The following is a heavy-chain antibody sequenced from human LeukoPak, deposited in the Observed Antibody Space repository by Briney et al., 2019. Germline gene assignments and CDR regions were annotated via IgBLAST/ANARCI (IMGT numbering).Heavy chain of an antibody. Sequence: GGSLRLSCEVSGFTVSSKYMSWVRQAPGKGLEWVSVTYSGGDTYYADSVKGRFTISRDNSENALFLQMNSLRPEDTAVYYCARFTAGWFDPWGQGTLVTVSS. J-gene: IGHJ5*02. CDR1: GFTVSSKY. CDR2: TYSGGDT. V-gene: IGHV3-53*01. D-gene: IGHD3-10*01. CDR3: ARFTAGWFDP.